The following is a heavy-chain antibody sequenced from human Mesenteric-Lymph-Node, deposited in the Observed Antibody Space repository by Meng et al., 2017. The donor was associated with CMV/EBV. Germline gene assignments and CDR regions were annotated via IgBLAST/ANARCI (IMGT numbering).Heavy chain of an antibody. D-gene: IGHD4-11*01. CDR2: INYNGGDI. CDR3: AKDLKVQSYSNKLFSRLVKGVYYYGMDV. J-gene: IGHJ6*02. CDR1: GFTFDDFA. V-gene: IGHV3-9*01. Sequence: SLKISCAASGFTFDDFAMHWVRQVPGKGLEWVSGINYNGGDIAYADSVKGRFTISRDNSKNTLYLQMNSLRAEDTAVYYCAKDLKVQSYSNKLFSRLVKGVYYYGMDVWGQGTTVTVSS.